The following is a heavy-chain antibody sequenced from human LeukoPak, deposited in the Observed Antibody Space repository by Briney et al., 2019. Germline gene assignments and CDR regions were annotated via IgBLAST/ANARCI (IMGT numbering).Heavy chain of an antibody. J-gene: IGHJ5*02. V-gene: IGHV1-46*01. CDR3: ATDHSLANTAWWFDP. CDR2: INPSGTGT. CDR1: GYTITNNY. Sequence: ASVKVSCKASGYTITNNYMHWVRQAPGQGLEWMGVINPSGTGTSYAQKFQGRITMSRDTSTSTVYMELSSLRSEDTAFYYCATDHSLANTAWWFDPWGQGTLVTVSS. D-gene: IGHD2-21*02.